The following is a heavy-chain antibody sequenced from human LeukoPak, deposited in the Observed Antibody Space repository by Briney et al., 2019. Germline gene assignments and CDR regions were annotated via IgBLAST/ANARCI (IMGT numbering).Heavy chain of an antibody. CDR3: ARGGLGYCSSTSCYSLIAAAVVFDY. D-gene: IGHD2-2*01. CDR2: INHSGST. Sequence: SETLSLTCAVYGGSFSGYYWSWIRQPPGKGLEWIGEINHSGSTNYNPSLKSRVTIPVDTPKNQFSLKLSSVTAADTAVYYCARGGLGYCSSTSCYSLIAAAVVFDYWGQGTPVTVSS. J-gene: IGHJ4*02. CDR1: GGSFSGYY. V-gene: IGHV4-34*01.